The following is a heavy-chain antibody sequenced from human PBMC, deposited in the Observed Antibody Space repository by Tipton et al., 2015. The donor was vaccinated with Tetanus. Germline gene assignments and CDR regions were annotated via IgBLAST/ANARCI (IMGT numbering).Heavy chain of an antibody. V-gene: IGHV4-61*08. CDR1: GDSLRTGDRN. CDR3: ARRSYCSSSRCFDAFDL. Sequence: LRLSCTVSGDSLRTGDRNWSWIRQPPGKGLEWIAYIFHSGSTNYSPSLKSRVAISMDTSKNQISLKLSSVTAADTAVYYCARRSYCSSSRCFDAFDLWGQGTMVTVSS. CDR2: IFHSGST. D-gene: IGHD2-2*01. J-gene: IGHJ3*01.